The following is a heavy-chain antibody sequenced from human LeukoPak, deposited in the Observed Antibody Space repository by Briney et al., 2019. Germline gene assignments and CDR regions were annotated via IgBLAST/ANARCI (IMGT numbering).Heavy chain of an antibody. D-gene: IGHD5-12*01. CDR2: ILTTEGA. Sequence: PSKTLSLTCAVSGPAINSGSYYWTWLLQPAGKGLEWIARILTTEGANYNPSLKRRVSISLHTAKTQLSLKLSALTPAATALVICARELVAPRPHNDYYFYMDVWGKGTTVTVSS. CDR1: GPAINSGSYY. V-gene: IGHV4-61*02. CDR3: ARELVAPRPHNDYYFYMDV. J-gene: IGHJ6*03.